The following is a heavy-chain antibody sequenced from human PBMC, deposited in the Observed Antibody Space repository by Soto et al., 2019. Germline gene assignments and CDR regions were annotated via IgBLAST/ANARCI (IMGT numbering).Heavy chain of an antibody. CDR2: IYTSGST. CDR3: ARDGAYCSGGSCDSHNYYGMDV. Sequence: SETLSLTCTVSDASISSFYWSWVRQPAGKGLEWIGRIYTSGSTNYNPSLKSRITMSVDTSKNQFSLKLSSVTAADTAVYYCARDGAYCSGGSCDSHNYYGMDVWRQGTTVTVSS. J-gene: IGHJ6*02. V-gene: IGHV4-4*07. CDR1: DASISSFY. D-gene: IGHD2-15*01.